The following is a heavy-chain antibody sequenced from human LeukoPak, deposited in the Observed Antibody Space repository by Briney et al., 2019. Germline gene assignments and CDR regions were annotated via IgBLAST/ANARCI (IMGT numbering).Heavy chain of an antibody. CDR1: GFTFSSHA. J-gene: IGHJ4*02. D-gene: IGHD3-3*01. V-gene: IGHV3-23*01. CDR3: AKGAVYDFWSGYFDY. Sequence: GGSLRLSCAASGFTFSSHAMRWVRQAPGKGRGRGSAISGSGGSTYYADSVKGRFTISRDNSKNTLYLQMNSLRAEDTAVYYCAKGAVYDFWSGYFDYWGQGTLVTVSS. CDR2: ISGSGGST.